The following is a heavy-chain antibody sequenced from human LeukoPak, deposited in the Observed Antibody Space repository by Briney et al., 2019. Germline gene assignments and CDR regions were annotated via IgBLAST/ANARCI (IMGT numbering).Heavy chain of an antibody. Sequence: SVKVSCKASGGTFSSYAISWVRQAPGQGLEWMGGIIPIFGTANYAQKFQGRVTITADESTGTAYMELSSLRSEDTAVYYCARAGGSGYYYFDYWGQGTLVTVSS. CDR3: ARAGGSGYYYFDY. D-gene: IGHD3-22*01. J-gene: IGHJ4*02. CDR2: IIPIFGTA. V-gene: IGHV1-69*13. CDR1: GGTFSSYA.